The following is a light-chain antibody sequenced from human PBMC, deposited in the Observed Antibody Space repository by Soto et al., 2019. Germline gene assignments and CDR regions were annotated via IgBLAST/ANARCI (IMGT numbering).Light chain of an antibody. Sequence: EIQMTQSPPSLSASVGDRVTITCRTSQNINNCLNWYQQRPGKAPKLLIYGASSLQSGVPLRFSGSGSGTEFTLSITSLQPDDFATYYCQQCFWHWTFGQGTKVDIK. J-gene: IGKJ1*01. CDR3: QQCFWHWT. CDR1: QNINNC. V-gene: IGKV1-39*01. CDR2: GAS.